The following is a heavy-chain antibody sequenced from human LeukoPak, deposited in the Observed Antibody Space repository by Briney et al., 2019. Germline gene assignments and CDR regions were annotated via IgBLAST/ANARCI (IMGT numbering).Heavy chain of an antibody. CDR3: VRGRIPMVVMGEFDY. D-gene: IGHD3-10*01. CDR2: ISPSSTYI. Sequence: GGSLRLPCAASGFSFSTYAMNWVRQAPGKGLEWVSSISPSSTYIYYADSWKGRFTISRDNAKSSLYLQMNSLRAEDTAVYYCVRGRIPMVVMGEFDYWGQGTLVTVSS. J-gene: IGHJ4*02. CDR1: GFSFSTYA. V-gene: IGHV3-21*01.